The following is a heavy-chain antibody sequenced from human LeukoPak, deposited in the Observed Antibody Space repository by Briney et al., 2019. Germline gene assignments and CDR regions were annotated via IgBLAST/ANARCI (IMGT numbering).Heavy chain of an antibody. V-gene: IGHV4-34*01. Sequence: SSETLSLTCAVYGGSFSGYYWSWIRQPPGKGLEWIGEINHSGSTNYNPSLKSRVTISVDTSKNQFSLKLSSVTAADTAVYYCARTTEGGYSYGYFYYYYMDVWGKGTTVTISS. D-gene: IGHD5-18*01. CDR1: GGSFSGYY. CDR2: INHSGST. J-gene: IGHJ6*03. CDR3: ARTTEGGYSYGYFYYYYMDV.